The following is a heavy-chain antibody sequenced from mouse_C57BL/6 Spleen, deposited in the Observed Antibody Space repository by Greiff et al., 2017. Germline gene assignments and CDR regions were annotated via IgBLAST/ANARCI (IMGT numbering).Heavy chain of an antibody. J-gene: IGHJ3*01. D-gene: IGHD1-1*01. Sequence: ESGPGLVKPSQSLSLTCSVTGYSITSGYYWNRIRQFPGNNLEWMGYISYDGSNNYNPSLKNRISITRDTSKNQFFLKLNSVTTEDTATYYCGLYGSEFAYWGQGTLVSVSA. CDR2: ISYDGSN. CDR3: GLYGSEFAY. V-gene: IGHV3-6*01. CDR1: GYSITSGYY.